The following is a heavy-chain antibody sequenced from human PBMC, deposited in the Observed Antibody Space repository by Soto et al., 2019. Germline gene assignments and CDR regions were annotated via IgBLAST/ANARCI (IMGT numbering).Heavy chain of an antibody. CDR2: IYPGDSDT. CDR3: ARHNIGSGWYGGASTGPLKVYYYGMDV. D-gene: IGHD6-19*01. J-gene: IGHJ6*02. Sequence: LGEYLKISCKGSGYSFTSYWIGWVRQMPGKGLEWMGIIYPGDSDTRYSPSFQGQVTISADKSISTAYLQWSSLKASDTAMYYCARHNIGSGWYGGASTGPLKVYYYGMDVWGQGTTVTV. V-gene: IGHV5-51*01. CDR1: GYSFTSYW.